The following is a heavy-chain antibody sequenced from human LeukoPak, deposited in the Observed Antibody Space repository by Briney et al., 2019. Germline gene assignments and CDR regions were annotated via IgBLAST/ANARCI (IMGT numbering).Heavy chain of an antibody. J-gene: IGHJ4*02. Sequence: KPGGSLRLSCAASGFTFSSYSMNWVRQAQGKGLEWVSSISSSSSYIYYADSVKGRFTISRDNAKNSLYLQMNSLRAEDTAVYYCARDLGRIAVAVWGQGTLVTVSS. V-gene: IGHV3-21*01. D-gene: IGHD6-19*01. CDR3: ARDLGRIAVAV. CDR1: GFTFSSYS. CDR2: ISSSSSYI.